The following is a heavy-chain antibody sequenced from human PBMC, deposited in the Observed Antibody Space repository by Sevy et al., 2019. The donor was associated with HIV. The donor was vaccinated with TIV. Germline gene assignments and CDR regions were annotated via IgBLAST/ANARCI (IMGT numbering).Heavy chain of an antibody. Sequence: GGSLRLSCAASGFSFRSYWMTWVRQAPGKGLEWVANINRDESARKYVDSVKGRFTISRDNAKNLLYLQINSLRVDDTAVYYCVSDATPSSWLFDFWGTGAQVPVSS. J-gene: IGHJ4*02. D-gene: IGHD6-13*01. V-gene: IGHV3-7*01. CDR2: INRDESAR. CDR3: VSDATPSSWLFDF. CDR1: GFSFRSYW.